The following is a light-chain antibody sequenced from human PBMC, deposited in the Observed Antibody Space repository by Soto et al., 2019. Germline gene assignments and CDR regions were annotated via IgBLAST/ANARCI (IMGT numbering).Light chain of an antibody. J-gene: IGLJ1*01. V-gene: IGLV2-14*03. CDR2: DVS. CDR1: SSDVGGYNF. CDR3: SSYTSSYTYV. Sequence: QSVLTQPASVSGSPGQSGTISCAGTSSDVGGYNFVSWYQQHPGKAPQLMIYDVSSRPSGVSNRFSGSKSGNTASLTISGLHAEDEADYYCSSYTSSYTYVFGTGTKLTVL.